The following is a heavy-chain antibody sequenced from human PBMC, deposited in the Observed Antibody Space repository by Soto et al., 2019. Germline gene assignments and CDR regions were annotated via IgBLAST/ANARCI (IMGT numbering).Heavy chain of an antibody. Sequence: QLQLQESGPGLVKPSETLSLTCTVSGGSISSSSYYWGWIRQPPGKGLEWIGSIYYSGSTYYNPSLKSRVTISVDTSKDQFSLKLSSVTAADTAVYYCAIGGGIDSGFRWGQGTLVTVSS. J-gene: IGHJ4*02. CDR1: GGSISSSSYY. CDR3: AIGGGIDSGFR. D-gene: IGHD1-26*01. CDR2: IYYSGST. V-gene: IGHV4-39*01.